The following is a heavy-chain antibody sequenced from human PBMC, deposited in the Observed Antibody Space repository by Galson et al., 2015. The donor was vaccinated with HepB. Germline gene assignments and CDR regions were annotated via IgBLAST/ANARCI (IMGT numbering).Heavy chain of an antibody. CDR2: INHSGST. J-gene: IGHJ4*02. D-gene: IGHD3-9*01. Sequence: ETLSLTCAVYGGSFSGYYWSWIRPPPGKGLEWIGEINHSGSTNYNPSLKSRVTISVDTSKNQFSLKLSSVTAADTAVYYCARWDYDILSPPFDYWGQGTLVTVSS. CDR1: GGSFSGYY. V-gene: IGHV4-34*01. CDR3: ARWDYDILSPPFDY.